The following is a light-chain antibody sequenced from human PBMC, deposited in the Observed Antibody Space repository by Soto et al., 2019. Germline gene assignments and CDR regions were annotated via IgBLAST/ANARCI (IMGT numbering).Light chain of an antibody. CDR3: SSYAGSGTDNYV. V-gene: IGLV2-8*01. CDR2: EVN. J-gene: IGLJ1*01. CDR1: SSDVGGYNY. Sequence: QSVLTQPPSASGSPGQSVAISCTGTSSDVGGYNYVSWYQQHPGKAPKLMIYEVNKRPSGVPDRFSGSKSGNTASLTVSGLQAEDEADYYCSSYAGSGTDNYVFGSGTKVTVL.